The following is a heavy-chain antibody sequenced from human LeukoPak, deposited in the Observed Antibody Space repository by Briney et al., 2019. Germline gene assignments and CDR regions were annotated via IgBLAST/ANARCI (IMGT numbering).Heavy chain of an antibody. D-gene: IGHD6-13*01. CDR1: GFSFGDYG. CDR2: IRSKPYGGTT. Sequence: GGSLRLSCTVPGFSFGDYGMSWVRQAPGKGLEWVGFIRSKPYGGTTEYAASVKGRFTISRDDSKSIAYLQMNSLTADDTAVYYCARDDRGIAAAGFFDYWGQGTLVTVSS. J-gene: IGHJ4*02. CDR3: ARDDRGIAAAGFFDY. V-gene: IGHV3-49*04.